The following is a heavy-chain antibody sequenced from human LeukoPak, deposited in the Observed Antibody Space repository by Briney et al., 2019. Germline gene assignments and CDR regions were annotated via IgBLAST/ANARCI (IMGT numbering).Heavy chain of an antibody. CDR1: GFTFSNFW. CDR3: SRGNWGSSGGHC. J-gene: IGHJ4*02. Sequence: GGSLRLSCAASGFTFSNFWMIWVRQAPGKGLEWVANIKEDGSDKRYAESVKGRFTISRDNAENTLYLQMSSLRAEDTAVYYCSRGNWGSSGGHCWGQGTLVTVSS. V-gene: IGHV3-7*01. D-gene: IGHD7-27*01. CDR2: IKEDGSDK.